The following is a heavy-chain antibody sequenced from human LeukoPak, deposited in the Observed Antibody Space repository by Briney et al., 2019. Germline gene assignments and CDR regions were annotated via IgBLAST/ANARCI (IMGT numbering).Heavy chain of an antibody. Sequence: NPGGSLRLSCAASGFTFSSYAMSWVRQAPGKGLEWVSSISSSSSYIYYADSVKGRFTISRDNAKNSLYLQMNSLRAEDTAVYYCARDLKDSSGYSDFDYWGQGTLVTVSS. J-gene: IGHJ4*02. CDR3: ARDLKDSSGYSDFDY. CDR1: GFTFSSYA. D-gene: IGHD3-22*01. CDR2: ISSSSSYI. V-gene: IGHV3-21*01.